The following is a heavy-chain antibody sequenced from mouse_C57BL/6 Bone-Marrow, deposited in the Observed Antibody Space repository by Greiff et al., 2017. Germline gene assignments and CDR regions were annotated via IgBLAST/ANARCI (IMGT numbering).Heavy chain of an antibody. CDR3: ARRGYGSNYWYFDV. Sequence: VLLQQSGAELVRPGTSVKVSCKASGYAFTNYLIAWVKQRPGQGLEWIGVINPGSGGTNYNEKFKGKATLSADKSSSTAYMQLSSLTSEDSAVYVCARRGYGSNYWYFDVWGTGTTVTVSS. CDR2: INPGSGGT. V-gene: IGHV1-54*01. D-gene: IGHD1-1*01. CDR1: GYAFTNYL. J-gene: IGHJ1*03.